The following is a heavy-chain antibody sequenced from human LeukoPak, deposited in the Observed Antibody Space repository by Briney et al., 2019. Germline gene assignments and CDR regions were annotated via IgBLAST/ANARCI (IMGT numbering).Heavy chain of an antibody. CDR3: AKQKLAVIVSQGFDV. D-gene: IGHD2-15*01. Sequence: GGSLRLSCAGSGFSISNYWMSWVRQAPGKGLEWVANIKQAESERFYVDSVKDRFIISRENAENSVYLQMNSLRVEDTATYYCAKQKLAVIVSQGFDVWGQGARVTVSS. CDR1: GFSISNYW. J-gene: IGHJ3*01. CDR2: IKQAESER. V-gene: IGHV3-7*03.